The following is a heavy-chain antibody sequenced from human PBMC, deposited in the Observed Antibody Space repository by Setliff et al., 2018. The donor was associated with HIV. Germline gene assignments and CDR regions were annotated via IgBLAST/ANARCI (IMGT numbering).Heavy chain of an antibody. CDR1: GGSISSYY. CDR2: IYTSGST. D-gene: IGHD2-2*01. Sequence: SETLSLTCTVSGGSISSYYWSWIRQPPGKGLEWIGYIYTSGSTYNFSLRSRVTMSLDTSKTQFSLKLTSVTAADSAVYYCARGVRGSNKVLPALRSWGQGTLVTVSS. CDR3: ARGVRGSNKVLPALRS. V-gene: IGHV4-4*09. J-gene: IGHJ5*02.